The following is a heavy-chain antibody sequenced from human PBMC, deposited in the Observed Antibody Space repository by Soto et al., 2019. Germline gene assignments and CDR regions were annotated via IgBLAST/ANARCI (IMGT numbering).Heavy chain of an antibody. CDR1: GFTFSNYE. V-gene: IGHV3-64*01. J-gene: IGHJ6*03. Sequence: EAQLVESGGGLVQPGGSLRLSCAASGFTFSNYEMHWVRQAPGKWLEYVSGISNNGAHTDYAKSVKGRFTISRDHSENTLYLPMGSLRAEDMALYYCERRGYGSRWPNVYMDVWGKGTTVTVSS. CDR2: ISNNGAHT. CDR3: ERRGYGSRWPNVYMDV. D-gene: IGHD6-13*01.